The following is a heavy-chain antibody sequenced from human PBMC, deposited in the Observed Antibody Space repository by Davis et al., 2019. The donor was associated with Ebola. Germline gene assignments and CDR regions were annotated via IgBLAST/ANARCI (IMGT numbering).Heavy chain of an antibody. V-gene: IGHV3-23*01. CDR2: ISGSGGST. CDR3: AKDTTNVWFDV. Sequence: GESLKISCAASGFTFSSHAMTWVRQAPGKGLEWVSAISGSGGSTYYADSVKGRFTISRDNSKNTLYLQMNGLRVEDTAIYYCAKDTTNVWFDVWGQGTMVTVSS. CDR1: GFTFSSHA. J-gene: IGHJ3*01. D-gene: IGHD1-26*01.